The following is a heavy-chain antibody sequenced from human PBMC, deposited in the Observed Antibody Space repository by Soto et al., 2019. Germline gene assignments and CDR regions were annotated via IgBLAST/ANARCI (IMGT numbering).Heavy chain of an antibody. Sequence: SGPTLVKPTQTLTLTCTFSGFSLSTSGVGVGWIRQPPGKALEWLALIYWNDDKRYSPSLKSRLTITKDTSKNQVVLTMTNMDPVDTATYYCAHVPSSPFTIFGVVTPDYFDYWGQGTLVTVSS. CDR1: GFSLSTSGVG. D-gene: IGHD3-3*01. CDR3: AHVPSSPFTIFGVVTPDYFDY. CDR2: IYWNDDK. J-gene: IGHJ4*02. V-gene: IGHV2-5*01.